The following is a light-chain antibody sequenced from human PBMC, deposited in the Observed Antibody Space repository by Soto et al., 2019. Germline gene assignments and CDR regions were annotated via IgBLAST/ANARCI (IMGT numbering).Light chain of an antibody. Sequence: QSVLTQPRSASGTPGQRVTISCSGSSSNSGSNTVNWYQQLPGTAPKLLIHSNNERPSGVPDRFSGSKSGTSASLAISGLQSEDEADYCCAAWDDSLNGYVFGTGTKLTVL. J-gene: IGLJ1*01. CDR3: AAWDDSLNGYV. V-gene: IGLV1-44*01. CDR1: SSNSGSNT. CDR2: SNN.